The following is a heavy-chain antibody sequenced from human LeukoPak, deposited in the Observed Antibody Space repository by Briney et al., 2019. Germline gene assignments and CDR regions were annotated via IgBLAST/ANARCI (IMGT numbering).Heavy chain of an antibody. CDR1: GFTFSDYY. CDR2: ISSSGSTV. J-gene: IGHJ4*02. V-gene: IGHV3-11*01. Sequence: GGSLRLSCAASGFTFSDYYMSWIRQAPGKGLEWVSYISSSGSTVYYADSVKGRFTISRDNAKNSLYLQMSSLRAEDTAVYYCARENYSSGWYRFVGVDFDYWGQGTLVTVSS. CDR3: ARENYSSGWYRFVGVDFDY. D-gene: IGHD6-19*01.